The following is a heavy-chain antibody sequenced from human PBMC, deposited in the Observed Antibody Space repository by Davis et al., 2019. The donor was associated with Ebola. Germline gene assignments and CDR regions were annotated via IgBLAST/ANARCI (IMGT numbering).Heavy chain of an antibody. CDR2: IKQDGSEK. V-gene: IGHV3-7*01. CDR3: ARETFVGYSSSWPLFDY. Sequence: PGGSLRLSCAASGFTFSSYWMSWVRQPPGKGLEWVANIKQDGSEKYYVDSVKGRFTISRDNAKNSLYLQMNSLRAEDTAVYYCARETFVGYSSSWPLFDYWGQGTLVTVSS. CDR1: GFTFSSYW. J-gene: IGHJ4*02. D-gene: IGHD6-13*01.